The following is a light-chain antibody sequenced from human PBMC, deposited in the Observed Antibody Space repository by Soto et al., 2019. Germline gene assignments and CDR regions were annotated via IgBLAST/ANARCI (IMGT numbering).Light chain of an antibody. CDR3: QQSYSTPLT. V-gene: IGKV1-39*01. J-gene: IGKJ4*01. CDR2: AAS. CDR1: QSISSY. Sequence: DIQMTQSPSSLSASVGDRVTITCRASQSISSYLNWYQQKPGKAPKLLIYAASSLQSGVPSRFSGSVSGTDFTITISSLHPEDFATYYCQQSYSTPLTFGGGTKVEIK.